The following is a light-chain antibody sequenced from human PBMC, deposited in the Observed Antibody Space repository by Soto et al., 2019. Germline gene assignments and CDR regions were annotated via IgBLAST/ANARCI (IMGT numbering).Light chain of an antibody. CDR3: SSYAGSKNFVI. CDR1: SSDVGGYNY. CDR2: EVS. V-gene: IGLV2-8*01. J-gene: IGLJ2*01. Sequence: QSALTQPPSASGSPRQSVIISCTGTSSDVGGYNYVSWYQQHPGKAPKLMIYEVSKRPSGVPDRFSGSKSGNTASLTVSGLQAEDEAEYYCSSYAGSKNFVIFGGGTKLTVL.